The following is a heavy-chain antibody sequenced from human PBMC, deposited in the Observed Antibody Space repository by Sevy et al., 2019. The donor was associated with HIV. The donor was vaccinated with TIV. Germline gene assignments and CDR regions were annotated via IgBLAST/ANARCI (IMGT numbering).Heavy chain of an antibody. V-gene: IGHV3-53*01. D-gene: IGHD4-17*01. Sequence: GGSLRLSCAASGFTVSSNYMSWVRQAPGKGLEWVSVIYSGGSTYYADSVKGRFTISRVNSKNTLYLQMNSLRAKDTAVYYCARGPTVVTPKSAFDIWGQGTMVTVSS. J-gene: IGHJ3*02. CDR3: ARGPTVVTPKSAFDI. CDR1: GFTVSSNY. CDR2: IYSGGST.